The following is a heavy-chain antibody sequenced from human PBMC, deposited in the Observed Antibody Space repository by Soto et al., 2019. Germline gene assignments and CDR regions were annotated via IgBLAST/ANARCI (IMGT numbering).Heavy chain of an antibody. CDR2: LIPIFGTP. J-gene: IGHJ6*02. CDR1: GGTFSSYA. Sequence: SVKVSCKSFGGTFSSYAINWVRPAPGQGLEWMGGLIPIFGTPNYAQNFQDRVTITADGSTNTAHMELSSLRSADTAMYYCARGNRYFFNAMGVWGQRTMVTVSS. CDR3: ARGNRYFFNAMGV. V-gene: IGHV1-69*13.